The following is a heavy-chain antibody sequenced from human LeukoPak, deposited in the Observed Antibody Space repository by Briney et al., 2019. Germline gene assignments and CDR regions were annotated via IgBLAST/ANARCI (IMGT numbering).Heavy chain of an antibody. Sequence: ASVKVSCKASGYTFTSYYMHWVRQAPGQGLEWMGIINPSGGSTSYAQKFQGRVTMTRYTSTSTVYMELSSLRSEDTAVYYCARGRSVGSSPYGPFDYWGQGTLVTVSS. CDR3: ARGRSVGSSPYGPFDY. J-gene: IGHJ4*02. CDR1: GYTFTSYY. CDR2: INPSGGST. D-gene: IGHD6-6*01. V-gene: IGHV1-46*01.